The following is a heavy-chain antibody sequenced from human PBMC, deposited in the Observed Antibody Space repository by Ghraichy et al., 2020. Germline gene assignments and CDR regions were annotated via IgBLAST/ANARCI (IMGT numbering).Heavy chain of an antibody. V-gene: IGHV3-21*01. D-gene: IGHD6-13*01. Sequence: GGSLRLSCAASGFTFSSYSMNWVRQAPGKGLEWVSSISSSSSYIYYADSVKGRFTISRDNAKNSLYLQMNSLRAEDTAVYYCARDMYSSSWYDPRDAFDIWGQGTMVTVSS. J-gene: IGHJ3*02. CDR2: ISSSSSYI. CDR1: GFTFSSYS. CDR3: ARDMYSSSWYDPRDAFDI.